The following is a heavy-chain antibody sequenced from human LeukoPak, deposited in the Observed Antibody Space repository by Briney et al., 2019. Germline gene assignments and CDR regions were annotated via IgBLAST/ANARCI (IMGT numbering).Heavy chain of an antibody. CDR3: ARDRGINWFDP. J-gene: IGHJ5*02. V-gene: IGHV3-74*01. CDR2: INTDGTIK. D-gene: IGHD3-16*01. Sequence: QPGGSLRLSCAASGYTFTNYWMHWVRQAPGEGLVWVSRINTDGTIKVYAESVRGRVTVSRDTAKKTMYLQMDSLRAEHTAVYYCARDRGINWFDPWGEGTLVAVSS. CDR1: GYTFTNYW.